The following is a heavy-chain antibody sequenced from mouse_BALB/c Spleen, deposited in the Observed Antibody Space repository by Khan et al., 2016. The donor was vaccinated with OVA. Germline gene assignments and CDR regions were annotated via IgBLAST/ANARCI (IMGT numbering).Heavy chain of an antibody. V-gene: IGHV1-76*01. J-gene: IGHJ1*01. D-gene: IGHD1-2*01. CDR3: ARYNGSTWYFDA. CDR2: IYPGTGST. Sequence: QVQLKQSGAELVRPGASVKLSCKTSGYIFTSYWIHWVKQRSGQGLEWIARIYPGTGSTYYNEQFTGKATLTADKSSSTAYMQVSSLKSEDSAVYFCARYNGSTWYFDAWGAGTTVTVSS. CDR1: GYIFTSYW.